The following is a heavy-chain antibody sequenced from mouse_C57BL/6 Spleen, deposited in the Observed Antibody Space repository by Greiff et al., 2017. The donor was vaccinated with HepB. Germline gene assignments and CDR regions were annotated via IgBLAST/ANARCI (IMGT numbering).Heavy chain of an antibody. J-gene: IGHJ2*01. Sequence: QVQLQQSGPELVKPGASVKISCKASGYAFSSSWMNWVKQRPGKGLEWIGRIYPGDGDTNSNGKFKGKATLTADKSSSTAYMQLSSLTSEDSAVYFCARREAGGFFDYWGQGTTLTVSS. CDR3: ARREAGGFFDY. CDR2: IYPGDGDT. CDR1: GYAFSSSW. V-gene: IGHV1-82*01.